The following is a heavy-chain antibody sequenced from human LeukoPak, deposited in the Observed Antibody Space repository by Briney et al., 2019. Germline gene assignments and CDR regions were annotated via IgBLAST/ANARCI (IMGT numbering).Heavy chain of an antibody. V-gene: IGHV3-33*01. D-gene: IGHD1-1*01. J-gene: IGHJ3*02. CDR1: GFTFSSYG. CDR3: ARDPGTTGTTGANDAFDI. Sequence: GRSLRLSCAASGFTFSSYGMHWVRQAPGKGLEWVAVIWYDGSNKYYADSVKGRFTISRDNSKNTLYLQMNSLRAEDTAVYYCARDPGTTGTTGANDAFDIWGQGTMVTVSS. CDR2: IWYDGSNK.